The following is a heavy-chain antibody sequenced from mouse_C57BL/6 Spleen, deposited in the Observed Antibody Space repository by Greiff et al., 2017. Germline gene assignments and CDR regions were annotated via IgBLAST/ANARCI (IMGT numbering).Heavy chain of an antibody. CDR1: GYSITSGYY. V-gene: IGHV3-6*01. CDR3: AVTGGAMDY. Sequence: EVKLQESGPGLVKPSQSLSLTCSVTGYSITSGYYWNWIRQFPGNKLECMGYISYDGSNNYNPSLKNRISITRDTSKNQFFLKLNSVTTEDTATYYGAVTGGAMDYWGQGTSVTVAS. CDR2: ISYDGSN. D-gene: IGHD4-1*01. J-gene: IGHJ4*01.